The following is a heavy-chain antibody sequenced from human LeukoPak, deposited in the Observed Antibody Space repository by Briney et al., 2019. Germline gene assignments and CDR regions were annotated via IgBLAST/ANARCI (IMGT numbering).Heavy chain of an antibody. CDR3: ARLRTNYYDSSGYYETYYFDY. J-gene: IGHJ4*02. V-gene: IGHV2-70*04. CDR1: GFSLSTSGMR. D-gene: IGHD3-22*01. CDR2: IDWDDDK. Sequence: GPTLVNPAQTLTLTCTFSGFSLSTSGMRVSWIRQPPGKALEWLALIDWDDDKFYSTSRKTRLTISKDTSKNQVVLTMTNMDPVDTATYYCARLRTNYYDSSGYYETYYFDYWGQGTLVTVSS.